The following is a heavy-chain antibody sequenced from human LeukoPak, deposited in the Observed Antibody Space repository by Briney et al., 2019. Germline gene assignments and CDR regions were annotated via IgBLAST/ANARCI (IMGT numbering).Heavy chain of an antibody. D-gene: IGHD2-15*01. Sequence: GGSLRLYCAASGITFSTSGMHWVRQAPGRGLEWVAFMRHDGSNEKYADSVKGRFTICRDNSKNTLYLQMNSLIVEDTAVYYCAKDRTVVVTAYGGWFDPWGQGTLVTVSS. CDR1: GITFSTSG. J-gene: IGHJ5*02. CDR3: AKDRTVVVTAYGGWFDP. CDR2: MRHDGSNE. V-gene: IGHV3-30*02.